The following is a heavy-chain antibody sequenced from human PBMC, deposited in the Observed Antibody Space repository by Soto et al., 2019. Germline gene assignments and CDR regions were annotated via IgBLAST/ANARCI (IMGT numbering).Heavy chain of an antibody. CDR2: ISAYNGNT. CDR1: GYTFTSYG. V-gene: IGHV1-18*01. Sequence: VASVKVSCKASGYTFTSYGISWVRQAPGQGLEWMGWISAYNGNTNYAQKLQGRVTMTTDTSTSTAYMELRSLRSDDTAVYYCARDLGRIANYGMDVWGQGNTVTVSS. J-gene: IGHJ6*02. D-gene: IGHD6-13*01. CDR3: ARDLGRIANYGMDV.